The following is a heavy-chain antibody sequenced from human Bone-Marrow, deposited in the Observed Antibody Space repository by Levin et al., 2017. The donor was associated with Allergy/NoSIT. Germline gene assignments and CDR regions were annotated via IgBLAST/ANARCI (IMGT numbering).Heavy chain of an antibody. CDR1: GFSFKSYG. CDR2: IWFDESKK. V-gene: IGHV3-33*01. J-gene: IGHJ4*02. Sequence: PPGGSLRLSCAASGFSFKSYGMQWVRQAPGKGLEWVTTIWFDESKKYYAGSVKGRFTVSRDNSKNTLYLQMDSLSVEDTAIYYCARAVADDYVWGSHRRSRALDYWGQGTLVTVSS. CDR3: ARAVADDYVWGSHRRSRALDY. D-gene: IGHD3-16*02.